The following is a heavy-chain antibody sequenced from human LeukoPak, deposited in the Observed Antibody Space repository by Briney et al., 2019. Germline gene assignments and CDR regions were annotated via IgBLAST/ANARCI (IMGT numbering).Heavy chain of an antibody. Sequence: SETLSLTCALSGYPTSSGYYWGWIRQPPGKGLEWIGSIYDSGSTYYNPYLKGRVTISVDTSKNQFCLKLSSVTAADTDVYYCARPKVGYSYVDAFDIWGQGTIVTVSS. D-gene: IGHD5-18*01. CDR3: ARPKVGYSYVDAFDI. V-gene: IGHV4-38-2*01. J-gene: IGHJ3*02. CDR1: GYPTSSGYY. CDR2: IYDSGST.